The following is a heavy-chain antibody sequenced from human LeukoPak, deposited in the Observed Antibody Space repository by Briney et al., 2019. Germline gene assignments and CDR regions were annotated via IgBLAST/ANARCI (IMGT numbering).Heavy chain of an antibody. CDR3: ARDWAGGIAVAGRGYYFDY. CDR1: GYTFTSYG. Sequence: GASVQVSCKASGYTFTSYGISWVRQAPGQERAWMGWISAYNGNTNYAQKLQGRVTMTTDTSTSTAYMELRSLRSDDTAVYYCARDWAGGIAVAGRGYYFDYWGQGTLVTVSS. J-gene: IGHJ4*02. V-gene: IGHV1-18*01. CDR2: ISAYNGNT. D-gene: IGHD6-19*01.